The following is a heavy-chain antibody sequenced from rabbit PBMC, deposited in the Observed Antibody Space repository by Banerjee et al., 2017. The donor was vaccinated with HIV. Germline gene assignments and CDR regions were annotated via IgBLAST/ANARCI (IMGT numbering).Heavy chain of an antibody. CDR2: IGDGDAST. CDR3: AREGYGTYGGGYAYTTGL. CDR1: GFDLSSSYW. V-gene: IGHV1S40*01. J-gene: IGHJ6*01. D-gene: IGHD6-1*01. Sequence: QSLEESGGDLVKPGASLTLTCKASGFDLSSSYWICWVRQTPGKGLEWIACIGDGDASTWYASWAKGRFTISRTSSTTVTLQMTSLTAADTATYFCAREGYGTYGGGYAYTTGLWGPGTLVTVS.